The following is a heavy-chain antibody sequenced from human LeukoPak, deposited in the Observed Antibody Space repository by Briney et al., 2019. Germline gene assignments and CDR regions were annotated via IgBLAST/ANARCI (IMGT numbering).Heavy chain of an antibody. V-gene: IGHV1-18*01. Sequence: GASVKVSCKASGYTFTSYGISWVRQAPGQGLEWMGRISAYNGNTNYAQKLQGRVTMTTDTSTSTAYMELRSLRSDDTAVYYCARGGYCSSTSCWVGGYYYYYMDVWGKGTTVTVSS. D-gene: IGHD2-2*01. J-gene: IGHJ6*03. CDR3: ARGGYCSSTSCWVGGYYYYYMDV. CDR2: ISAYNGNT. CDR1: GYTFTSYG.